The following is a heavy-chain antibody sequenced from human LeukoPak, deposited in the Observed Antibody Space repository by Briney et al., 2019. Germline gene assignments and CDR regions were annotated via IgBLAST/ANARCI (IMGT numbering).Heavy chain of an antibody. V-gene: IGHV3-23*01. CDR3: ARDWDPYYYDSSGYSGGLDAFDI. D-gene: IGHD3-22*01. Sequence: PGGSLRLSCAASGFTFGMSWVRQAPGKGLEWVSVISGSGGSTYYADSVKGRFTISRDNAKNSLYLQMNSLRAEDTAVYYCARDWDPYYYDSSGYSGGLDAFDIWGQGTMVTVSS. CDR2: ISGSGGST. CDR1: GFTFG. J-gene: IGHJ3*02.